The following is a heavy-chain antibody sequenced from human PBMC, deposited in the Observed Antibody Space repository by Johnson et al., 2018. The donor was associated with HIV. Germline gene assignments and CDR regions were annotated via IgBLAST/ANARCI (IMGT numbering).Heavy chain of an antibody. J-gene: IGHJ3*02. CDR3: ATLNGHAFDI. Sequence: QVQLVESGGGVVQPGRSLRLSCAASGFTFSSYAMHCVRQAPGKALAWVAVISDDGSTRSYADYVKGRFTSSRYNSKNSLYLQMNSLRAEDPAVYYCATLNGHAFDIWGQGTMVTVSS. CDR2: ISDDGSTR. V-gene: IGHV3-30-3*01. CDR1: GFTFSSYA.